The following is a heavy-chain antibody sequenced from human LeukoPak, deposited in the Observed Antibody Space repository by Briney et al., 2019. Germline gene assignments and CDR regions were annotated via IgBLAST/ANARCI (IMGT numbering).Heavy chain of an antibody. CDR3: AKEKSVECSSTSCYTSDAFDI. Sequence: GGSLRLSYAASGFTFSSYAMSWVRQAPGKGLEWVSAISGSGGSTYYADSVKGRFTISRDNSKNTLYLQMNSLRAEDTAVYYCAKEKSVECSSTSCYTSDAFDIWGQGTMVTVSS. V-gene: IGHV3-23*01. CDR2: ISGSGGST. CDR1: GFTFSSYA. J-gene: IGHJ3*02. D-gene: IGHD2-2*02.